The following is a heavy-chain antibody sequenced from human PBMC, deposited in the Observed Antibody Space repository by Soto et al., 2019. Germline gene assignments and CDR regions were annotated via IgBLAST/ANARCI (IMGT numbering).Heavy chain of an antibody. CDR3: AGIAAAGTRFDY. Sequence: QVQLQESGPGLVKPSGTLSLTCVVSGGSISSSNWWSWVRQPPGKGLEWIGEIYHSGSTNYNPSHKSRVTISVDKPKNQFSLKLSYVTAADTAVYYCAGIAAAGTRFDYWGQGTLVTVSS. V-gene: IGHV4-4*02. CDR2: IYHSGST. CDR1: GGSISSSNW. D-gene: IGHD6-13*01. J-gene: IGHJ4*02.